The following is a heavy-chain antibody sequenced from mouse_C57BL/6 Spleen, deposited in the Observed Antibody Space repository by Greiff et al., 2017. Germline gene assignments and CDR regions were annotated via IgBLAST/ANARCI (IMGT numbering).Heavy chain of an antibody. V-gene: IGHV1-54*01. CDR1: GYAFTNYL. D-gene: IGHD2-4*01. J-gene: IGHJ2*01. CDR3: ARAAYDYDGGDFDY. CDR2: INPGSGGT. Sequence: VQLQQSGAELVRPGTSVKVSCKASGYAFTNYLIEWVKQRPGQGLEWIGVINPGSGGTNYNEKFKGKATLTADKSSSTAYMQLSSLTSEDSAVYFCARAAYDYDGGDFDYWGQGTTLTVSS.